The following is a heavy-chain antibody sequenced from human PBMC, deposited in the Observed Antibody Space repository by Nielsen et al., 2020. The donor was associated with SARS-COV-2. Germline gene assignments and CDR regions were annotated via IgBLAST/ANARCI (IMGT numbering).Heavy chain of an antibody. CDR3: ARGEVVGNYYYGMDV. Sequence: GSLRLSCAASGFTVSSNYMSWIRQPPGKGLEWIGEINHSGSTNYNPSLKSRVTISVDTSKNQFSLKLSSVTAADTAVYYCARGEVVGNYYYGMDVWGQGITVTVSS. J-gene: IGHJ6*02. D-gene: IGHD1-14*01. V-gene: IGHV4-34*01. CDR1: GFTVSSNY. CDR2: INHSGST.